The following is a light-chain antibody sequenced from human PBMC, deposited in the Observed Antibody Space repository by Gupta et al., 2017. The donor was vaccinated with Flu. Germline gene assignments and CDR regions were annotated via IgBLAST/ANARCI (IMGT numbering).Light chain of an antibody. J-gene: IGKJ5*01. CDR2: DAS. CDR1: QSVSSY. Sequence: PAALSLSPGERATLSCRASQSVSSYLAWYQQKPGQAPRLLIYDASNRATGIPARFSGSGSGTDFTLTISSLEPEDFAVYYCQQRSNWPITFGQGTRLEIK. V-gene: IGKV3-11*01. CDR3: QQRSNWPIT.